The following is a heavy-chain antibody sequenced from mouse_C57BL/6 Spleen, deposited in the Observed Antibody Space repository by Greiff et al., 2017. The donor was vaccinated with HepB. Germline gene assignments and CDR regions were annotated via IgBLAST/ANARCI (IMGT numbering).Heavy chain of an antibody. CDR1: GFTFSDYY. CDR3: ARRTGSYAMDY. V-gene: IGHV5-12*01. D-gene: IGHD4-1*01. Sequence: EVNVVESGGGLVQPGGSLKLSCAASGFTFSDYYMYWVRQTPEKRLEWVAYISNGGGSTYYPDTVKGRFTISRDNAKNTLYLQMSRLKSEDTAMYYCARRTGSYAMDYWGQGTSVTVSS. J-gene: IGHJ4*01. CDR2: ISNGGGST.